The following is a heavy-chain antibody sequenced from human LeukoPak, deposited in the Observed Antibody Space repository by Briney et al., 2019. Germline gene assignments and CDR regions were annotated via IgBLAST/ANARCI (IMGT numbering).Heavy chain of an antibody. Sequence: SETLSLTCNFSSDSMTYIFWSWIRQPAGKGLEWIGRIYSSGSAHYNPSLKSRVTMSVDTSKNQFSLNLSSVTAADTAVYYCARESMYDYGDGNYFFYYLDVWGQGTTVTVSS. CDR3: ARESMYDYGDGNYFFYYLDV. J-gene: IGHJ6*03. V-gene: IGHV4-4*07. D-gene: IGHD4-17*01. CDR2: IYSSGSA. CDR1: SDSMTYIF.